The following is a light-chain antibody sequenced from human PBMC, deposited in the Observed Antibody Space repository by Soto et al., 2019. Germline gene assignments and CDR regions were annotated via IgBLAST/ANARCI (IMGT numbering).Light chain of an antibody. CDR3: QQYNSYSRT. CDR1: QSVSGW. CDR2: DAS. V-gene: IGKV1-5*01. Sequence: DIQMTQSPSTLSASVGDTVTVTCRASQSVSGWLAWYQQKPGKAPKLLIYDASSLESGVPSRFRGSGSGTEFTLTISSLQPDDFATYYCQQYNSYSRTFGQGTKVDIK. J-gene: IGKJ1*01.